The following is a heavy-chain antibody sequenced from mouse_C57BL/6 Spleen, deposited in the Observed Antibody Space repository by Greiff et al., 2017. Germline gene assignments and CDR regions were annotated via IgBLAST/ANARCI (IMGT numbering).Heavy chain of an antibody. J-gene: IGHJ2*01. CDR3: NWAPHY. CDR1: GFNIKDDY. Sequence: EVKLVESGAELVRPGASVKLSCTASGFNIKDDYMHWVKQRPEQGLEWIGWIDPENGDTEYASKFQGKATITADTSSNTAYLQLSSLTSEDTAVYYCNWAPHYWGQGTTLTVSS. CDR2: IDPENGDT. V-gene: IGHV14-4*01. D-gene: IGHD4-1*02.